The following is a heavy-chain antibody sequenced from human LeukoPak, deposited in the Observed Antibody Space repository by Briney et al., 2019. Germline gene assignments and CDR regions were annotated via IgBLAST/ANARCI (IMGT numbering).Heavy chain of an antibody. V-gene: IGHV3-30-3*01. CDR2: ISYDGSNK. CDR3: ARENFGGYYFDY. CDR1: GFTFSSYA. Sequence: GGSLRLSCAASGFTFSSYAMHWVRQAPGKGLEWVAVISYDGSNKYYADSVKGRFTISRDNSKNTLYLQMNSLRAEDTAVYYCARENFGGYYFDYWGQGTLVTVSS. J-gene: IGHJ4*02. D-gene: IGHD3-10*01.